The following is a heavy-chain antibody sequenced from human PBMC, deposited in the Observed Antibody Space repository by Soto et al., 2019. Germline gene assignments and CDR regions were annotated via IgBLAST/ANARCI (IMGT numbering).Heavy chain of an antibody. CDR2: ISYDGSNK. Sequence: VVSLRLSCAASGFTFSSYGMHWVRQAPGKGLEWVAVISYDGSNKYYADSVKGRFTISRDNSKNTLYLQMNSLRAEDTAVYYCAKPPPDSSSYYYFDYWGQGALVTVSS. D-gene: IGHD6-6*01. CDR3: AKPPPDSSSYYYFDY. V-gene: IGHV3-30*18. CDR1: GFTFSSYG. J-gene: IGHJ4*02.